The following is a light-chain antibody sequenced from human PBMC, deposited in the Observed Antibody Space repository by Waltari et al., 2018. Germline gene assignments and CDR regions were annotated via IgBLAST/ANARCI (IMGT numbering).Light chain of an antibody. Sequence: DIPMTQSPSTLSASVGDTVTITCRASQTISTWVAWYQQKPGKAPKLLIYKASSLQRAVPSRFSGSGSGTESTLTISSLQPDDFAIYFCQQSNSYPWTFGHGTKVEIK. V-gene: IGKV1-5*03. CDR2: KAS. CDR3: QQSNSYPWT. J-gene: IGKJ1*01. CDR1: QTISTW.